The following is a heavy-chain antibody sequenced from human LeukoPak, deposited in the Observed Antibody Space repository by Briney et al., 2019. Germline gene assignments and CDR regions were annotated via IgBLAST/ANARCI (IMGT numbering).Heavy chain of an antibody. CDR2: IWYDGSNK. V-gene: IGHV3-33*06. CDR1: GFTFSSYG. D-gene: IGHD2-15*01. Sequence: GGSLRLSCAASGFTFSSYGMHWVRQAPGKGLEWVAIIWYDGSNKYYADSVRGRFTISRDNSKNTLYLQMNSLRAEDTAVYYCAKSSVCSGGSCKPGFDYWGQGTLVTVSS. J-gene: IGHJ4*02. CDR3: AKSSVCSGGSCKPGFDY.